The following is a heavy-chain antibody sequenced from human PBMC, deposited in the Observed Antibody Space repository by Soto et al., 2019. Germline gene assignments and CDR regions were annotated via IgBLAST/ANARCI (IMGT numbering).Heavy chain of an antibody. CDR2: ISWNSGTI. CDR3: ARDQEDIVLVPADYKSPKHYYYYGMDV. J-gene: IGHJ6*02. D-gene: IGHD2-2*01. CDR1: GFTFDDYA. Sequence: PGGSLRLSCAASGFTFDDYAMHWVRQAPGKGLEWVSGISWNSGTIGYADSVKGRFTISRDNSKNTLYLQMNSLRAEDTAVYYCARDQEDIVLVPADYKSPKHYYYYGMDVWGQGTTVTVSS. V-gene: IGHV3-9*01.